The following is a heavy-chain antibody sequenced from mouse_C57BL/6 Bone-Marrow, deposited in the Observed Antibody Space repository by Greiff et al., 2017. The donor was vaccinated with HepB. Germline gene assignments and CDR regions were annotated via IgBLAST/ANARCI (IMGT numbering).Heavy chain of an antibody. CDR3: ARDITTVVEGYWYFDV. D-gene: IGHD1-1*01. CDR1: GFTFSSYA. J-gene: IGHJ1*03. CDR2: ISDGGSYT. Sequence: EVKLVESGGGLVKPGGSLKLSCAASGFTFSSYAMSWVRQTPEKRLEWVATISDGGSYTYYPDNVKGRFTISRDNAKNNLYLQMSHLKSEDTAMYYCARDITTVVEGYWYFDVWGTGTTVTVSS. V-gene: IGHV5-4*01.